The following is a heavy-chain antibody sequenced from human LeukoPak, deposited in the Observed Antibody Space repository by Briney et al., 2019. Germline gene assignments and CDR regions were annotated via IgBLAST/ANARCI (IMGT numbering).Heavy chain of an antibody. J-gene: IGHJ4*02. CDR2: IYGGGTT. D-gene: IGHD3-3*01. CDR1: GFTVSSNY. V-gene: IGHV3-66*02. CDR3: ARGPIFGDFDY. Sequence: PGGSLRLSCAASGFTVSSNYMSWVRQAPGKGLEWVSVIYGGGTTYYADSVKGRFTISRDNSKNTLYLQMNSLRAEDTAVYYCARGPIFGDFDYWGQGTLVTVSS.